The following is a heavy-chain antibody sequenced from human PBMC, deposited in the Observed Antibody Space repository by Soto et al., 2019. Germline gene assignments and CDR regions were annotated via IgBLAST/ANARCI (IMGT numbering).Heavy chain of an antibody. D-gene: IGHD5-18*01. Sequence: SETLSLTCTVSGDSISSSNYYWGWIRQPPGEGLEWIGIISYSGTTYYNPSLKSRVAISLDTSKNQFSLSLSSVTAADTAVYYGASMGGYSYGLDPWGQGTLVTVS. CDR1: GDSISSSNYY. J-gene: IGHJ5*02. CDR3: ASMGGYSYGLDP. V-gene: IGHV4-39*07. CDR2: ISYSGTT.